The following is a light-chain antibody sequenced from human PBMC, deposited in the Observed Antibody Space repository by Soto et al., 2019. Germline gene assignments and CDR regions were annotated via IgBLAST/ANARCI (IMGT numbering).Light chain of an antibody. Sequence: EILLTQSPATLSLSPGERATLXXRASQSVSATYLAWYQQKPGQAPRLXIYAASSRATGVPDRFSGSGSGTDFTLTINRLEPEDFAVYYCQQYDSSPRTFGQGTKVDIK. CDR1: QSVSATY. CDR2: AAS. CDR3: QQYDSSPRT. J-gene: IGKJ1*01. V-gene: IGKV3-20*01.